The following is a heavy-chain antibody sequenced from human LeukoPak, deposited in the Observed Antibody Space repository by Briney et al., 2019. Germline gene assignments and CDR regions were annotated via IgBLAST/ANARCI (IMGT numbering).Heavy chain of an antibody. CDR3: ARGIWSATRVDYYLDN. CDR2: INAGNGHT. Sequence: ASVKVSCKASGYTFSGYAIHWVRQAPGQRFEWMGWINAGNGHTKYSQNFQGRVTITRDSSANTVYMKLSSLTSEDTAVYYCARGIWSATRVDYYLDNWGQGTLVTVSS. V-gene: IGHV1-3*01. D-gene: IGHD5-24*01. CDR1: GYTFSGYA. J-gene: IGHJ4*02.